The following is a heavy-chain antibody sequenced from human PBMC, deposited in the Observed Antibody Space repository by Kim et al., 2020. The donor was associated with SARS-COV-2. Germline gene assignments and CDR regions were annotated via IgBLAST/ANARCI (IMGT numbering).Heavy chain of an antibody. CDR1: GFTFSSYS. CDR3: ARSENPYSSSWYGSYNWFDP. Sequence: GGSLRLSCAASGFTFSSYSMNWVRQAPGKGLEWVSSISSSSSYIYYADSVKGRFTISRDNAKNSLYLQMNSLRAEDTAVYYCARSENPYSSSWYGSYNWFDPWGQGTLVTVSS. CDR2: ISSSSSYI. V-gene: IGHV3-21*01. J-gene: IGHJ5*02. D-gene: IGHD6-13*01.